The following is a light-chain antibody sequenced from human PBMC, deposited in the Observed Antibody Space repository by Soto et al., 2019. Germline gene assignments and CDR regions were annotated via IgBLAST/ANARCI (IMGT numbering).Light chain of an antibody. J-gene: IGKJ4*01. CDR1: QTVTKNF. CDR2: GAS. V-gene: IGKV3-20*01. Sequence: EIVLTQSPGTLSLSPGERATLSCRASQTVTKNFLAWYQPKPGQAPRLLIHGASSRATGIPDRFSGSGSGTDFALTISRLEPEDAAVYYCQQYVGSPYTFGGGTTMEIK. CDR3: QQYVGSPYT.